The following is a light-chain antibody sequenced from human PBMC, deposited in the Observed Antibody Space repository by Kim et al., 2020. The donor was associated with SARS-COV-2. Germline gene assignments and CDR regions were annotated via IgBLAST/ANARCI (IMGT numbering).Light chain of an antibody. CDR1: QSISSD. CDR3: QLRSNWYFT. CDR2: DAS. Sequence: SFSPGESATLSCRASQSISSDLALYQQKPGQDPRLLIYDASYRATGIPARFSDSGTRTDFTLTIDSLEPEDFAVYYCQLRSNWYFTFCGGTKVEI. V-gene: IGKV3D-11*02. J-gene: IGKJ4*01.